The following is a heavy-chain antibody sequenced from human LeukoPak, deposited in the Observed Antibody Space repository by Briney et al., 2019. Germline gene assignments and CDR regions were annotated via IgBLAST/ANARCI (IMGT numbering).Heavy chain of an antibody. J-gene: IGHJ4*02. Sequence: GGSLRLSCAASGFTFSSYWMHWVRQAPGKGLVWVSRINTDGSSTSYADSVKGRFTISRDNAKNTLYLQMNSLRAEDTAVYYCARAPDIVVVPAADYWGQGTLVTVSS. CDR2: INTDGSST. V-gene: IGHV3-74*01. D-gene: IGHD2-2*01. CDR3: ARAPDIVVVPAADY. CDR1: GFTFSSYW.